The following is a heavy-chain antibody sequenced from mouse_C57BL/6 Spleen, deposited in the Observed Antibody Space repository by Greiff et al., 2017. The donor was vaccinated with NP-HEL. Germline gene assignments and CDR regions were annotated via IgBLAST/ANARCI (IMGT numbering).Heavy chain of an antibody. CDR3: APYDYGFDY. J-gene: IGHJ2*01. D-gene: IGHD2-4*01. Sequence: QVQLQQSGPELVKPGASVKISCKASGYAFSSSWMNWVKQRPGKGLEWIGRIYPGGGDTNYNGKFKGKATLTADKSSSTAYMQLSSLTSEDSAVYFCAPYDYGFDYWGQGTTLTVSS. CDR1: GYAFSSSW. V-gene: IGHV1-82*01. CDR2: IYPGGGDT.